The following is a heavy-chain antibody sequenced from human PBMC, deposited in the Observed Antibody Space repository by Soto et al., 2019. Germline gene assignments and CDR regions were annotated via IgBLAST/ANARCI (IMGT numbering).Heavy chain of an antibody. CDR2: FIPIFRTL. CDR1: GGIFGSHG. J-gene: IGHJ3*01. Sequence: QVQLIQSEAEVKKPGSSVRVSCTASGGIFGSHGFSWVRQAPGQRLEWVGGFIPIFRTLTYTEKFQARVRIAAEESTNTVYLDLSSLTSEDTAVYYCVRDRRIYYSGPHDEFVASDYEVWGRGTMVSVSS. V-gene: IGHV1-69*01. D-gene: IGHD3-10*01. CDR3: VRDRRIYYSGPHDEFVASDYEV.